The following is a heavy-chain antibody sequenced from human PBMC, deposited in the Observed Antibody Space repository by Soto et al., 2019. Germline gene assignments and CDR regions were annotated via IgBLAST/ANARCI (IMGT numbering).Heavy chain of an antibody. CDR1: GGSVSSGSYY. CDR3: ARGQAFWTGYYRMPYYFDY. J-gene: IGHJ4*02. V-gene: IGHV4-61*01. CDR2: LYYSGST. D-gene: IGHD3-3*01. Sequence: SETLSLTCTVSGGSVSSGSYYWSWIRQPPGKGLEYIGYLYYSGSTNYNPSLKSRVTISVDTPKIQFSLKLTSVTAADTAIYYCARGQAFWTGYYRMPYYFDYCGQGTLDTVSS.